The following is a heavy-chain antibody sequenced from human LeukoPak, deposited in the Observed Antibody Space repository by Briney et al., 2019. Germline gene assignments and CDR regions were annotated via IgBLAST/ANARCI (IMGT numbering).Heavy chain of an antibody. CDR1: GGSISSSSYY. CDR3: ARVLPPGSSWYTLIYYYYYMDV. Sequence: SETLSLTCTVSGGSISSSSYYWGWIRQPPGKGLEWIGSIYYSGSTYYNPSLKSRVTISVDTSKNQFSLKLSSVTAADTAVYYCARVLPPGSSWYTLIYYYYYMDVWGKGTTVTVSS. J-gene: IGHJ6*03. CDR2: IYYSGST. V-gene: IGHV4-39*07. D-gene: IGHD6-13*01.